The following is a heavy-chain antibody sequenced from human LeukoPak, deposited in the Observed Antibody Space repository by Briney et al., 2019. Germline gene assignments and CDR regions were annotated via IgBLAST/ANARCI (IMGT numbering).Heavy chain of an antibody. CDR3: ASWADSPWSAFDI. Sequence: GSLRLSCAASGFTFSSYEMNWVRQAPGKGLEWVSYISSSGSTIYYADSVKGRFTISRDNAKNSLYLQMNSLRAEDTAVYYCASWADSPWSAFDIWGQGTMVIVSS. J-gene: IGHJ3*02. D-gene: IGHD2-8*01. V-gene: IGHV3-48*03. CDR1: GFTFSSYE. CDR2: ISSSGSTI.